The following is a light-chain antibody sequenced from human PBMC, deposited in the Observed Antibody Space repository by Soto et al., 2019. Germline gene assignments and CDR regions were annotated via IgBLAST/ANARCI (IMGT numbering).Light chain of an antibody. CDR2: GAS. J-gene: IGKJ1*01. CDR1: QSVSSGH. CDR3: QQYGHSLWT. Sequence: DTVLTQSPGTLSLSPGERASLSCRASQSVSSGHLAWYQQKPGQAPRLLIYGASSRATGIPDRFSGSGSGTDFTLTISRLEPEDYAVYYCQQYGHSLWTFGQGTKV. V-gene: IGKV3-20*01.